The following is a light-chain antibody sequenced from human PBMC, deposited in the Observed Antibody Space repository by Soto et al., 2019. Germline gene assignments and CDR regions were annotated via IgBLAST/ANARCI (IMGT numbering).Light chain of an antibody. V-gene: IGKV3-20*01. CDR1: KSVRSTY. CDR3: DHYSSSLSIT. Sequence: EIVLPQSPGTLSLSPGERATLSCRASKSVRSTYLDWYQQKPGQAPRLLIHGASSRATGIPDRFSGGGSATDFTLTISRLEPEDFPVYYCDHYSSSLSITCGRGKRLDIK. J-gene: IGKJ5*01. CDR2: GAS.